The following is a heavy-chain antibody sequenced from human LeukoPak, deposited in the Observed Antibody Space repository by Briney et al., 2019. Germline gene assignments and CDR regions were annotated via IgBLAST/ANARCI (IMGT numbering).Heavy chain of an antibody. CDR2: ISSSSSTI. J-gene: IGHJ4*02. CDR3: AKGTTVTTANYFDY. CDR1: GFTFSSYA. D-gene: IGHD4-17*01. V-gene: IGHV3-48*02. Sequence: GGSLRLSCAASGFTFSSYAMSWVRQAPGKGLEWVSYISSSSSTIYYADSVKGRFTISRDNAKNSLYLQMNSLRDEDTAVYYCAKGTTVTTANYFDYWGQGTLVTVSS.